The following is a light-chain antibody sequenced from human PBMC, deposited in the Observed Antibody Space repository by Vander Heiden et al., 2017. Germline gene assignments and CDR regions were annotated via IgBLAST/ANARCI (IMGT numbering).Light chain of an antibody. Sequence: DIVLTQSPDSLAASPCERSPINCKSSQSVLYNSNNKNYLACYQQKPGQPPKLLIYWASTRESGVPDRFSGSGSGTDFTLTISSLQAEDVAVYYCQQYYSTPYTFGQGTKLESK. CDR1: QSVLYNSNNKNY. V-gene: IGKV4-1*01. CDR3: QQYYSTPYT. J-gene: IGKJ2*01. CDR2: WAS.